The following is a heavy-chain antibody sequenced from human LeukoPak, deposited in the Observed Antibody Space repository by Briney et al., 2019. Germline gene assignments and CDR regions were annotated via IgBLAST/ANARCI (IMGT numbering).Heavy chain of an antibody. Sequence: PGGSLRLSCTASGFTFSSYSMSWVRQAPGKGLEWVSAISCSGGSTYYADSVKGRFTISRDNSKHTLYLQMNSPRAEDTAVYYSAKASGGGYFDWLLSGGTYFDYWGHRTLVTVSP. D-gene: IGHD3-9*01. CDR2: ISCSGGST. J-gene: IGHJ4*01. V-gene: IGHV3-23*01. CDR1: GFTFSSYS. CDR3: AKASGGGYFDWLLSGGTYFDY.